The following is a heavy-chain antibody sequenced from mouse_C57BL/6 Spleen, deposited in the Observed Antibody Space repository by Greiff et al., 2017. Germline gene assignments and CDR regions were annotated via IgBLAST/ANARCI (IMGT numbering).Heavy chain of an antibody. V-gene: IGHV1-4*01. CDR1: GYTFTSYT. CDR2: INPSSGYT. Sequence: QVQLQQSGAELARPGASVKMSCKASGYTFTSYTMHWVKQRPGQGLEWIGYINPSSGYTKYNQKFKDKATLTADKSSSTAYMQLSSLTSEDSAVYYCARSITTVVATDFDVWGTGTTVTVSS. D-gene: IGHD1-1*01. CDR3: ARSITTVVATDFDV. J-gene: IGHJ1*03.